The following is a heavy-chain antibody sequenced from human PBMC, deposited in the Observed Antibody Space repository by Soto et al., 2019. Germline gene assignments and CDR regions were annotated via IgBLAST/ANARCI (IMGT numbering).Heavy chain of an antibody. CDR3: VRRYCSSASCTFDF. CDR2: ISSSGTTM. V-gene: IGHV3-48*03. Sequence: LRLSCTASGFTFSTYEMNWVRQAPGKGLEGVSYISSSGTTMYYADSVKGRFSISRDNAKSSLFLQMNSLRAEDTAVYYCVRRYCSSASCTFDFWGQGALVTVSS. CDR1: GFTFSTYE. D-gene: IGHD2-2*01. J-gene: IGHJ4*02.